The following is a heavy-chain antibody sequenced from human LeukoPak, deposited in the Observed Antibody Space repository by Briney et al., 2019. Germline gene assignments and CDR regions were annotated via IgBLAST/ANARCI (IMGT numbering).Heavy chain of an antibody. CDR1: GFTFSSYA. Sequence: GGSLRLSCAASGFTFSSYAMTWVRQALGKGLEWVSTITGSGGATYYTDSVKGRFTISRDNSKNTLCLQMSSQRAEDTAVYYCAKGGDDSGWGQGTLVTVSS. CDR3: AKGGDDSG. CDR2: ITGSGGAT. J-gene: IGHJ4*02. D-gene: IGHD5-12*01. V-gene: IGHV3-23*01.